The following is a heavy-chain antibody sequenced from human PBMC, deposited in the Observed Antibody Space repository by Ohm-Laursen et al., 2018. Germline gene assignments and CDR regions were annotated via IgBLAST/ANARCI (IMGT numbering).Heavy chain of an antibody. D-gene: IGHD1/OR15-1a*01. Sequence: SLRLSCAASGFTFSTYWMNWIRQAPGKGLEWVANIKQDGSEKYFLDSVKGRFTFSRDNAKNSVSLQMNSLRGEDTAVYYCARGSGTPWGLYFDHWGQGALVTVSS. CDR2: IKQDGSEK. CDR1: GFTFSTYW. V-gene: IGHV3-7*01. CDR3: ARGSGTPWGLYFDH. J-gene: IGHJ4*02.